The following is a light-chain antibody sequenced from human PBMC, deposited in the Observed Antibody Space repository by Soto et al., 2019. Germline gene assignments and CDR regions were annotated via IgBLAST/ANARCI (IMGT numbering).Light chain of an antibody. CDR3: QKFNTAPLT. Sequence: DIQMTQSPSSLSASVGDRVTITCRASQDISVYLAWYQQKPGKVPKLRIYSASTLQSGVPSRFSGSGSGTDFNLTIRSLQPEDVATYYCQKFNTAPLTFGQGTRLEIK. J-gene: IGKJ5*01. CDR1: QDISVY. V-gene: IGKV1-27*01. CDR2: SAS.